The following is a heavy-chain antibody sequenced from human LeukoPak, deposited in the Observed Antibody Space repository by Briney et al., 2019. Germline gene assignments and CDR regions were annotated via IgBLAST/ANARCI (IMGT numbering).Heavy chain of an antibody. CDR1: GFTFNYYA. D-gene: IGHD5-18*01. Sequence: GGSLRLSCAASGFTFNYYAMSWVRQAPGKGLEWVSGISDNEATTYYTDSVKGRFTISRDNTKNTVYLQMNNLRADDTAVYFCARHDSFIPYWGQGTLVTVSS. V-gene: IGHV3-23*01. CDR2: ISDNEATT. J-gene: IGHJ4*02. CDR3: ARHDSFIPY.